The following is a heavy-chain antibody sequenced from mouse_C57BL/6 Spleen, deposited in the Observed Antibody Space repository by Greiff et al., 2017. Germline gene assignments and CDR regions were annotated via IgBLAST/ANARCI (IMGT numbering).Heavy chain of an antibody. D-gene: IGHD4-1*02. V-gene: IGHV6-6*01. J-gene: IGHJ4*01. CDR3: TTTGTERYYYAMDY. Sequence: EVQLQESGGGLVQPGGSMKLFCAASGFTFSDAWMDWVRQSPEKGLEWVAEIRNKANNHATYYAESVKGRFTISRDDSKSSVYLQMNSLRAEDTGIYYCTTTGTERYYYAMDYWGQGTSVTVSS. CDR1: GFTFSDAW. CDR2: IRNKANNHAT.